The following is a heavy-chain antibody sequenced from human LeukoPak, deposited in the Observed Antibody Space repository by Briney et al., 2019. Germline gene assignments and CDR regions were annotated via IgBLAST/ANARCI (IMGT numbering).Heavy chain of an antibody. Sequence: PGGSLRLSCAASGFTVSSYSMNWVRQAPGKGLEWVGRIKSKTDGGTTDYAAPVKGRFTLSRDDSNNTLYLQMNSLKTKDTAVYYCTTGGYSGYDSRDDAFDIWGQGTMVTVAS. CDR1: GFTVSSYS. CDR2: IKSKTDGGTT. J-gene: IGHJ3*02. CDR3: TTGGYSGYDSRDDAFDI. V-gene: IGHV3-15*01. D-gene: IGHD5-12*01.